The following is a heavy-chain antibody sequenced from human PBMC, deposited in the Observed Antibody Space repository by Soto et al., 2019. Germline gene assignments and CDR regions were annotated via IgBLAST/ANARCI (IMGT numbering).Heavy chain of an antibody. Sequence: TGGSLRLTCAASGFTFSAYSMNWVRQAPGKGLEWVSSISSSSSYIYYADSLKGRFTISRDNAKNSLYLQMNSLRAEDTAVYYCARDGLVVPAAVPFDYWGQGTLVTVSS. J-gene: IGHJ4*02. CDR2: ISSSSSYI. D-gene: IGHD2-2*01. CDR1: GFTFSAYS. V-gene: IGHV3-21*01. CDR3: ARDGLVVPAAVPFDY.